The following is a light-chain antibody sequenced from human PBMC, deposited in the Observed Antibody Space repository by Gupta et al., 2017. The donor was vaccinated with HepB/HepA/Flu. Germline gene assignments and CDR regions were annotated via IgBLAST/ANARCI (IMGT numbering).Light chain of an antibody. V-gene: IGLV2-14*01. J-gene: IGLJ1*01. CDR2: DVS. CDR3: SSYTSSSTYV. Sequence: FSLTPPASLSWSPGQSITISCPGTSSDVGGYNYVSWYQQHPGKAPKLMIYDVSNRPSGVSNRFSGSKSGNTASLTISGLQAEDEADYYCSSYTSSSTYVFGTGTKVTVL. CDR1: SSDVGGYNY.